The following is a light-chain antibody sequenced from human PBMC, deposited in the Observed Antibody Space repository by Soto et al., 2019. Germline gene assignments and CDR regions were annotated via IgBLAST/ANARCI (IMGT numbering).Light chain of an antibody. CDR1: QSLLQSNGNNH. CDR2: LAS. Sequence: DIVLTQSPLSLPVTPGEPASISCRSSQSLLQSNGNNHVDWYLQRPGQSPQLLLYLASSRASGVPDRFSGSGSGTEFSLEISRVEAEDVGVYCCLQAAQIPLTFGQGTRLEIK. V-gene: IGKV2-28*01. CDR3: LQAAQIPLT. J-gene: IGKJ5*01.